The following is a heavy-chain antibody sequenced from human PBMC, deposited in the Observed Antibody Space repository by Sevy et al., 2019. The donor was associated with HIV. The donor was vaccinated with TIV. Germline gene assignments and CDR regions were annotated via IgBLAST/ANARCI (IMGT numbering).Heavy chain of an antibody. CDR3: TRGKGSSDY. CDR2: IFRGGDGT. V-gene: IGHV3-23*01. J-gene: IGHJ4*02. CDR1: GFTFSNYA. Sequence: GGSLRLSCVASGFTFSNYAMNWVRQAPGKGLEWVSTIFRGGDGTYYADSVKGRFTISRDNAKNSVYLQMNSLRGEDTAVYYCTRGKGSSDYWGQGTLVTVSS. D-gene: IGHD6-6*01.